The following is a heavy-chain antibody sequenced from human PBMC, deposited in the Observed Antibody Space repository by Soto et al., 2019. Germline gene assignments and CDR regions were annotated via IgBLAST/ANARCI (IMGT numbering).Heavy chain of an antibody. J-gene: IGHJ4*02. V-gene: IGHV3-74*01. D-gene: IGHD6-19*01. CDR3: ARDAYISGYYQFDY. CDR1: GFTFSSYW. CDR2: IHFDGSTT. Sequence: GGSLRLSCAASGFTFSSYWMHWVRQVPGKGLVWVSRIHFDGSTTHYADSVKDRFTISRDNAKNTLSLQMNSLRAEDTAVYYCARDAYISGYYQFDYWGQGTLVTVSS.